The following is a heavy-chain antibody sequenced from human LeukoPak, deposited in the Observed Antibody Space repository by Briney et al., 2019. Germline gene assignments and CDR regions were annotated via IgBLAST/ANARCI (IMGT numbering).Heavy chain of an antibody. D-gene: IGHD2-21*01. CDR2: IYHSGST. V-gene: IGHV4-38-2*01. CDR3: ARSQASIRLYYFDY. J-gene: IGHJ4*02. CDR1: GYSISSGFY. Sequence: SETLSLTCAVSGYSISSGFYWGWIRQPPGKGLEWIGSIYHSGSTYYNPSLKSRVTISVDTSKNQFSLKLSSVTAADTAVYYCARSQASIRLYYFDYWGQGTLVTVSS.